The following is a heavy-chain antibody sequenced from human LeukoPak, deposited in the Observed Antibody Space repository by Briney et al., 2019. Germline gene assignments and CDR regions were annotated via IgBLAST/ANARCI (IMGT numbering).Heavy chain of an antibody. CDR1: GYTFTSYA. V-gene: IGHV1-3*01. CDR2: INAGNGNT. J-gene: IGHJ4*02. D-gene: IGHD6-19*01. CDR3: ARVVGRYSSGWLGF. Sequence: ASVKVSCKASGYTFTSYAMHWVRQAPGQRLEWMGWINAGNGNTKYSQKFQGKVTITRDTSASTAYMELSSLRSEDTAVYYCARVVGRYSSGWLGFWGQGTLVTVSS.